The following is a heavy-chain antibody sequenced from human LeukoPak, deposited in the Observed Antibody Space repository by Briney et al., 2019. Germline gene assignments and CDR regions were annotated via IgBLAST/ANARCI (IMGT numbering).Heavy chain of an antibody. J-gene: IGHJ3*02. CDR3: ATEIEHIVVVTTTRAFDI. Sequence: ASVKVSCKASGGTFSSYAISWVRQAPGQGLEWMGGIIPIFGTAIYAQKFQGRVTMAEDTSTDTAYMELSSLRSEDTAVYYCATEIEHIVVVTTTRAFDIWGQGTMVTVSS. D-gene: IGHD2-21*02. CDR1: GGTFSSYA. CDR2: IIPIFGTA. V-gene: IGHV1-69*06.